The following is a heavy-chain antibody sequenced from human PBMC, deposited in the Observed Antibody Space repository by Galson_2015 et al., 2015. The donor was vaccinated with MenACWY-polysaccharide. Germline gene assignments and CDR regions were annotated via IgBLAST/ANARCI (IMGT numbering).Heavy chain of an antibody. D-gene: IGHD5-18*01. J-gene: IGHJ6*02. CDR1: GFTFSSYA. Sequence: SLRLSCAASGFTFSSYAMSWVRQAPGKGLEWVSAISGSGGSTYYADSVKGRFTISRDNSKNTLYLQMNSLRAEDTAVYYCARFTARPHQGRYYYYGMDVWGQGTTVTV. V-gene: IGHV3-23*01. CDR3: ARFTARPHQGRYYYYGMDV. CDR2: ISGSGGST.